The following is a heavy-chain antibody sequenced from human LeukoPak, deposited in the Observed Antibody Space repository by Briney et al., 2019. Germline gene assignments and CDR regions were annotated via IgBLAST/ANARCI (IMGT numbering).Heavy chain of an antibody. CDR3: ARVSVVPAAIGAFDI. V-gene: IGHV1-18*01. Sequence: EASVKVSCKASGYTFTSYGISWVRQAPGQGLEWMGWISAYNGNTNYAQKLQGRVTMTTDTSTSTAYMELRSLRSDDTAVYYCARVSVVPAAIGAFDIWGQGQWSPSLQ. CDR1: GYTFTSYG. J-gene: IGHJ3*02. CDR2: ISAYNGNT. D-gene: IGHD2-2*02.